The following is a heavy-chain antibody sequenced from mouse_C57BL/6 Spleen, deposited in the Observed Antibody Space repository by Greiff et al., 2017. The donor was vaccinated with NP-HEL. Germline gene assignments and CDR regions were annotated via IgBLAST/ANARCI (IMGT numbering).Heavy chain of an antibody. V-gene: IGHV1-52*01. Sequence: QVQLQQPGAELVRPGSSVKLSCKASGYTFTSYWMHWVKQRPIQGLEWIGNIDPSDSETHYNQKFKDKATLTVDKSSSTAYMQLSSLTSEDSAVYYCARAPPTRGAMDYWGQGTSVTVSS. CDR2: IDPSDSET. CDR3: ARAPPTRGAMDY. CDR1: GYTFTSYW. J-gene: IGHJ4*01.